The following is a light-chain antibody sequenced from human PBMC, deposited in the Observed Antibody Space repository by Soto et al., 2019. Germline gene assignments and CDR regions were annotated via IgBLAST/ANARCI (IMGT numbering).Light chain of an antibody. CDR1: PTARSY. J-gene: IGKJ4*01. Sequence: EIVLTQSPATLSLSPGERATLSCRASPTARSYLAWYQQKPGQAPRLLIYDVSNRATGVPARFSGSGSETDFSLTSSSLEPEDFAVYYWQQRSNWPLTFGGGTRVEIK. V-gene: IGKV3-11*01. CDR3: QQRSNWPLT. CDR2: DVS.